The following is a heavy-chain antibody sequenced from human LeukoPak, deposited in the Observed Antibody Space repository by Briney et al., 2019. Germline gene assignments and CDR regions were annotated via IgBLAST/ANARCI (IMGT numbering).Heavy chain of an antibody. CDR3: ARGLAFDY. Sequence: SETLSLTCAVYGGSFSGYYWSWIRQPPGEGLEWIGEINHSGSTNYNPSLKSRVTISVDTSKNQFSLKLSSVTAADTAVYYCARGLAFDYWGQGTLVNVSS. CDR1: GGSFSGYY. V-gene: IGHV4-34*01. J-gene: IGHJ4*02. CDR2: INHSGST.